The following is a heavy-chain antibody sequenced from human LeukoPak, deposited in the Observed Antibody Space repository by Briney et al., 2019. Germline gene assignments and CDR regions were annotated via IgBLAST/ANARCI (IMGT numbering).Heavy chain of an antibody. CDR1: SDSISSHY. Sequence: PSETLSLNCTVSSDSISSHYWSWIRQPSGKGREGIRRMYTSWSSNYNPSLKSRVTMSVATSKTQFSLTLSSVTAADTAVYYCVRDSESWQAFDIWGQGTMVTVSS. J-gene: IGHJ3*02. V-gene: IGHV4-4*07. D-gene: IGHD1-26*01. CDR2: MYTSWSS. CDR3: VRDSESWQAFDI.